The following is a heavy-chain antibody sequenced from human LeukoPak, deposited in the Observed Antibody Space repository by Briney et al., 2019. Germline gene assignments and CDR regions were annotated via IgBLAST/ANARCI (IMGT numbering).Heavy chain of an antibody. J-gene: IGHJ4*02. CDR1: GFTFSNYA. CDR3: AKGDVSRDGYNLGH. V-gene: IGHV3-23*01. Sequence: PGGSLRPSCAASGFTFSNYAMSWVRQAPGKGLEWVSTFGASRGPTLYADSVKGRFTISRDNSGNTMSLQMNSLRSEDTAVYYCAKGDVSRDGYNLGHWGQGNLVTVSS. CDR2: FGASRGPT. D-gene: IGHD5-24*01.